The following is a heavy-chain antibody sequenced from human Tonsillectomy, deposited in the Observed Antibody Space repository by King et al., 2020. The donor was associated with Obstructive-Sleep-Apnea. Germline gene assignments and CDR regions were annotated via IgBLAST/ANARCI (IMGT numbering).Heavy chain of an antibody. J-gene: IGHJ6*02. CDR1: GFTFSSYD. CDR2: IGTAGDT. CDR3: ARGGDSGSYGMDV. V-gene: IGHV3-13*01. D-gene: IGHD3-10*01. Sequence: VQLVESGGGLVQPGGSLRLSCAASGFTFSSYDMHWVRQATGKGLEWVSAIGTAGDTYYPGSVKGRFTISRENAKNSLYLQMNSLSAGDTAVYYCARGGDSGSYGMDVWGQGTTVTVSS.